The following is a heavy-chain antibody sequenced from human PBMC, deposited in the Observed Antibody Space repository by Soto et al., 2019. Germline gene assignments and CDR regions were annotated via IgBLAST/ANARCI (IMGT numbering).Heavy chain of an antibody. D-gene: IGHD3-16*01. CDR3: AEMDPSFEGGEGFDP. V-gene: IGHV1-69*01. CDR2: IIPIFGKV. CDR1: GDTFSNFA. Sequence: QVQLVQSGAEVRKPGSSVKVSCQASGDTFSNFAITWVRQAPGQGLDWMGGIIPIFGKVYYAHKFQGRVTGTADAATSPAYVEFVGLRSDDTATYYCAEMDPSFEGGEGFDPWGQGTLVTVSS. J-gene: IGHJ5*02.